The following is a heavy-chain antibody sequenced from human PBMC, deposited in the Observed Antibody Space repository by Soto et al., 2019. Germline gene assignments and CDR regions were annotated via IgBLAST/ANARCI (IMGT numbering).Heavy chain of an antibody. V-gene: IGHV1-18*04. CDR2: ISPYNGKR. D-gene: IGHD6-13*01. CDR3: ARDSLPGTPVGNVWFES. CDR1: GYTFTNYG. Sequence: ASVKVSCKASGYTFTNYGISWVRQARGQGLEWMGWISPYNGKRNYAQKVQGRVTMTTDTSTRTSSMDMRSLRYDDTAVYYCARDSLPGTPVGNVWFESWGQGTLVSVSS. J-gene: IGHJ5*01.